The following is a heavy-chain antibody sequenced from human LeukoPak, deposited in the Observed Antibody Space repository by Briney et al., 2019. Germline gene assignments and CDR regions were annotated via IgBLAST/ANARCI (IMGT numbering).Heavy chain of an antibody. Sequence: SETLSLTCTVSGGSISSYYWSWIRQPPGKGLEWIGYIYATGSTNYNPSLKSRVTISVDTSKNQASLNLRSVTAADTAVYYCARHGSVRSPLGPWGQGTLVTVSS. CDR3: ARHGSVRSPLGP. CDR1: GGSISSYY. J-gene: IGHJ5*02. V-gene: IGHV4-4*09. CDR2: IYATGST. D-gene: IGHD3-10*01.